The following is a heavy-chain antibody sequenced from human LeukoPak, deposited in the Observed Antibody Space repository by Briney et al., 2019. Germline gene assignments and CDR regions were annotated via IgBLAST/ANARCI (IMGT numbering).Heavy chain of an antibody. Sequence: SQTLSLTCTVSGGSISSGDYYWSWIRQPPGKGLEWIGEIYHSGSTNYNPSLKSRVTISVDKSKNQFSLKLSSVTAADTAVYYCARNWNYGNFDYWGQGTLVTVSS. V-gene: IGHV4-30-4*01. D-gene: IGHD1-7*01. J-gene: IGHJ4*02. CDR1: GGSISSGDYY. CDR2: IYHSGST. CDR3: ARNWNYGNFDY.